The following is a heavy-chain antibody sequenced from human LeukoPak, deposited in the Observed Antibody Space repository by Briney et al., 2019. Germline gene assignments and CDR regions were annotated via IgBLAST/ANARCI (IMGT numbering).Heavy chain of an antibody. CDR2: IRYDGSNK. CDR1: GFTFSSYG. CDR3: ARLREIPVFGVVTKSTSYFDY. J-gene: IGHJ4*02. Sequence: GSLRLSCAASGFTFSSYGMYWVRQAPGKGLEWAAFIRYDGSNKYYADSVKGRFTISRDNAKNSLYLQMNSLRAEDTAVYYCARLREIPVFGVVTKSTSYFDYWGQGTLVTVSS. V-gene: IGHV3-30*02. D-gene: IGHD3-3*01.